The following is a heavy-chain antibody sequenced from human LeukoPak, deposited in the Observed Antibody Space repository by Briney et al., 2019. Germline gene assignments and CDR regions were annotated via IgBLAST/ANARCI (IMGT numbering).Heavy chain of an antibody. CDR2: LFYSGST. J-gene: IGHJ5*02. D-gene: IGHD3-9*01. V-gene: IGHV4-59*01. Sequence: SETLSLTCTVPGGSISSYYWSWIRQPPGKGLEWIAYLFYSGSTDYNPSLTSRVSISVDMSKNQFSLKLTSVTAADTAVYYCARGRGYFDPFDPWGQGTLVTVSS. CDR1: GGSISSYY. CDR3: ARGRGYFDPFDP.